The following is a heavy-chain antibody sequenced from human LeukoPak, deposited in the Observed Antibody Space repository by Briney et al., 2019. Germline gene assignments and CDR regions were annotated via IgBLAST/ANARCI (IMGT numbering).Heavy chain of an antibody. V-gene: IGHV5-51*01. D-gene: IGHD4-23*01. CDR1: GYNFATAW. Sequence: GESLKISCMASGYNFATAWIAWVRQMPGKGLEWMGIVYPGDSDSKYNPSFQGHVTISADKSITTAYLKWASLKASDTAIYYCARHGRWELDYWGQGTLVSVSS. CDR2: VYPGDSDS. CDR3: ARHGRWELDY. J-gene: IGHJ4*02.